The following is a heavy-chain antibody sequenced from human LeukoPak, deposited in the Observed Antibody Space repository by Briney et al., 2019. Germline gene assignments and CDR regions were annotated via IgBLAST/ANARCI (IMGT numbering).Heavy chain of an antibody. D-gene: IGHD3-9*01. J-gene: IGHJ4*02. CDR3: VKDRYFDWLFEFDY. CDR2: ISSNGGST. V-gene: IGHV3-64D*09. Sequence: GGSLRLSCSASGFTFSRYAMHWVRQAPGKGLEYVSAISSNGGSTYYADSVKGRFTISRDNSKNTLYLQMSSLRAEDTAVYYCVKDRYFDWLFEFDYWGQGTLVTVSS. CDR1: GFTFSRYA.